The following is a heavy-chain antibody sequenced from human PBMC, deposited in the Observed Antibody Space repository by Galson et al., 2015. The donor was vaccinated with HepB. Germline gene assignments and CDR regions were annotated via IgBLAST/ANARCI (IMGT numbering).Heavy chain of an antibody. CDR2: ISGGGGTT. V-gene: IGHV3-23*01. CDR1: GFTFRTYA. J-gene: IGHJ4*02. CDR3: ASYYYDKSGPGY. D-gene: IGHD3-22*01. Sequence: SLRLSCAASGFTFRTYAMSWVRQAPGQGLDWVSVISGGGGTTSYAYSVRGRFTISRDNSKNTLYLQMNSLTAEDTAIYYCASYYYDKSGPGYWGQGTLVTVSS.